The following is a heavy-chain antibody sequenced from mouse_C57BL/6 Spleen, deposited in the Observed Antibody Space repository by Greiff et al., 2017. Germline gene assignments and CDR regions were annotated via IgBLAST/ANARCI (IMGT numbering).Heavy chain of an antibody. Sequence: VQLQQSGAELVRPGASVTLSCKASGYTFTDYEMHWVKQTPVHGLEWIGAIDPETGGTAYNQKFKGKAILTADKSSSTAYMELRSLTAEDSAVYYCTSGQLRGYAMDYWGQGTSVTVSS. CDR2: IDPETGGT. D-gene: IGHD3-2*02. CDR3: TSGQLRGYAMDY. J-gene: IGHJ4*01. CDR1: GYTFTDYE. V-gene: IGHV1-15*01.